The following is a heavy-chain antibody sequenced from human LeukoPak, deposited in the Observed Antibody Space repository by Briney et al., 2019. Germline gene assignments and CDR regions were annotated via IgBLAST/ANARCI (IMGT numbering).Heavy chain of an antibody. D-gene: IGHD6-6*01. Sequence: PSETLSLTCAVSGGSISSSNWWSWVRQPPGKGLEWIVEIYDSGSTNYNPSLKIRFTISVDKSKNQFSLTLHSVTAADTAVYYCASNAARGYYFDYWGQGTLVTVSS. J-gene: IGHJ4*02. CDR2: IYDSGST. CDR3: ASNAARGYYFDY. CDR1: GGSISSSNW. V-gene: IGHV4-4*02.